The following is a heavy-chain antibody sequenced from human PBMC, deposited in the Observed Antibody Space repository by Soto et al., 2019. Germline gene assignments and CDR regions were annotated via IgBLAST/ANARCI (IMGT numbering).Heavy chain of an antibody. CDR2: IKSKTDGGTT. CDR3: AARYCTYGVCSMDV. D-gene: IGHD2-8*01. J-gene: IGHJ6*03. V-gene: IGHV3-15*01. Sequence: PGGSLRLSCAASGFTFSNAWMSWVRQAPGKGLEWVGRIKSKTDGGTTDYAAPVKGRFTISRDDSKNTLYLQMNSLKTEDTAVYFCAARYCTYGVCSMDVWGKGTTVTVSS. CDR1: GFTFSNAW.